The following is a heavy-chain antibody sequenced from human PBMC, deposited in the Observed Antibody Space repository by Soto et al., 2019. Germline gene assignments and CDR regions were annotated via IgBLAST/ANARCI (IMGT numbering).Heavy chain of an antibody. CDR1: GYTFTGYY. V-gene: IGHV1-2*02. CDR3: ARELQYYDFWSGYSELNWFDP. D-gene: IGHD3-3*01. Sequence: VASVKVSCKASGYTFTGYYMHWVRQAPGQGLEWMGWINPNSGGTNYAQKFQGRVTMTRDTSISTAYMELSRLRSDDTAVYYCARELQYYDFWSGYSELNWFDPWGQGTLVTVSS. J-gene: IGHJ5*02. CDR2: INPNSGGT.